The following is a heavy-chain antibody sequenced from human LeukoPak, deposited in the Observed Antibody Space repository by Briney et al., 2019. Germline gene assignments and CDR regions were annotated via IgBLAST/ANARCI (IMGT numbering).Heavy chain of an antibody. J-gene: IGHJ4*02. CDR3: ARPAMAGLRAGGYDY. V-gene: IGHV3-30-3*01. Sequence: GRSLRLSCAAAGFTFSSYAMHWVRQAPGKGLEWVAVISYDGSNKYYADSVKGRFTISRDNAKNTLYLQMNSLRVEDTAVYYCARPAMAGLRAGGYDYWCQGTLVTVSS. CDR2: ISYDGSNK. CDR1: GFTFSSYA. D-gene: IGHD6-19*01.